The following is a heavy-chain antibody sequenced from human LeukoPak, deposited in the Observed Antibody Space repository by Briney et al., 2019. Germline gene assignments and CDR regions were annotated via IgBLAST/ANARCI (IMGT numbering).Heavy chain of an antibody. CDR2: LSDTGSMI. CDR3: VKDGGIYPAWYFDC. J-gene: IGHJ4*02. CDR1: GFPFSSYA. V-gene: IGHV3-23*01. D-gene: IGHD2-15*01. Sequence: AGSLRLSCAASGFPFSSYAKTWVRQAPGKGLEWISTLSDTGSMIYYADSVKGRFTISRDNSKNTVYLQMNSLRADDTAVYYCVKDGGIYPAWYFDCWGQGTLVTVSS.